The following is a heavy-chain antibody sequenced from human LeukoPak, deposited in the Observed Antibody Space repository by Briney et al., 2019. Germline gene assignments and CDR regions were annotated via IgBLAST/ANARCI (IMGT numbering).Heavy chain of an antibody. D-gene: IGHD3-22*01. J-gene: IGHJ4*02. V-gene: IGHV1-69*13. CDR3: ARDYYDSSGYYTLDY. CDR1: GYTFTSYG. Sequence: VASVKVSCTASGYTFTSYGISWVRQAPGQGLEWMGGIIPIFGTANYAQKFQGRVTITADESTSTAYMELSSLRSEDTAVYYCARDYYDSSGYYTLDYWGQGTLVTVSS. CDR2: IIPIFGTA.